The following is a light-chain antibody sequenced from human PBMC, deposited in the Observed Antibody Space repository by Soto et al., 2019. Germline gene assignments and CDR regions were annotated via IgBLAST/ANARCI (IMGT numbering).Light chain of an antibody. Sequence: IQLTQSQSSLSASVGDRVTITCRASQDISGYVAWYQQRPGKAPHLLIYAASALQPGVPSRFSVRGSGTDFTLTITRLQPDYFGTSYRQHPSLAFGQGTPVEI. J-gene: IGKJ1*01. V-gene: IGKV1-9*01. CDR2: AAS. CDR1: QDISGY. CDR3: QHPSLA.